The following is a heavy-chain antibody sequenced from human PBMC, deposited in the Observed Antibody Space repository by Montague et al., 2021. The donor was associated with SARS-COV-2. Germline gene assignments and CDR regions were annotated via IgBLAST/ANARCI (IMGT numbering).Heavy chain of an antibody. CDR3: AREFRTYGYGGQYWYFDL. J-gene: IGHJ2*01. CDR2: IYHSGST. V-gene: IGHV4-4*02. CDR1: GGSISSSHW. D-gene: IGHD3-10*01. Sequence: SETLSLTCAVSGGSISSSHWWSWVRQPPGKGLEWIVEIYHSGSTNYNPSLKSRVTISIDKSKNQFSLKLSSVTAADTAVYYCAREFRTYGYGGQYWYFDLWGRGTLVTVSS.